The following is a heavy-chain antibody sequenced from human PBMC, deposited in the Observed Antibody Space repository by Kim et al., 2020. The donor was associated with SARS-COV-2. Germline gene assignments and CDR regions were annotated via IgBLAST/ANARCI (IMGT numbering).Heavy chain of an antibody. D-gene: IGHD2-15*01. CDR3: ASYCSGGSCQKNAY. J-gene: IGHJ4*02. CDR2: IYYSGST. V-gene: IGHV4-39*07. CDR1: GGSISSSSYY. Sequence: SETLSLTCTVSGGSISSSSYYWGWIRQPPGKGLEWIGSIYYSGSTYYNPSLKSRVTISVDTSKNQFSLKLSSVTAADTAVYYCASYCSGGSCQKNAYWGQGTLVTVSS.